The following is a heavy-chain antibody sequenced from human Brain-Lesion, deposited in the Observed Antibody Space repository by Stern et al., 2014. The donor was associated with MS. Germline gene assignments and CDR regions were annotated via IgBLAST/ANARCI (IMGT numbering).Heavy chain of an antibody. D-gene: IGHD2-2*01. CDR1: GGSISSGGYY. Sequence: QLQLQESGPGLVKPSQTLSLSCTVSGGSISSGGYYWSWIRQPAGKGLEWIGRIFNSGSTSYNPPLKSRGNISIATSKTQFSLRLNSMTAADTAVYYCARGRVVPGFQYYATDVWGQGTTVIVSS. CDR3: ARGRVVPGFQYYATDV. V-gene: IGHV4-61*02. CDR2: IFNSGST. J-gene: IGHJ6*02.